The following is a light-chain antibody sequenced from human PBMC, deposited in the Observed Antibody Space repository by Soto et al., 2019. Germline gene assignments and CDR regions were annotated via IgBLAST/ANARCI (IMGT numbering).Light chain of an antibody. Sequence: EIVLTRSPGTLSLSPGERATLSCRASQSVSSSYLAWYQQKPGQAPRLLISGASSRAADIPDRFSGSGSGTDFTLTISRLEPEDFAVYYCQQYGSSGTFGQGTKVDIK. CDR1: QSVSSSY. V-gene: IGKV3-20*01. CDR3: QQYGSSGT. J-gene: IGKJ1*01. CDR2: GAS.